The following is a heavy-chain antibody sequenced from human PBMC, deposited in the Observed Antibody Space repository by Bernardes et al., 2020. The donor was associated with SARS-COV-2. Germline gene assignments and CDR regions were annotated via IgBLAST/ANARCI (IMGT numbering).Heavy chain of an antibody. D-gene: IGHD5-18*01. CDR3: ATVVGNRYGGGWFDP. CDR2: ISADSGNT. CDR1: GYTFTSYG. Sequence: VQVSCKASGYTFTSYGISWVRQAPGQGLEWMGWISADSGNTDYAQKIQGRVTMTTDTSTSTAYMELRSLRSDDTAVYYCATVVGNRYGGGWFDPWGQGTLVTVSS. J-gene: IGHJ5*02. V-gene: IGHV1-18*01.